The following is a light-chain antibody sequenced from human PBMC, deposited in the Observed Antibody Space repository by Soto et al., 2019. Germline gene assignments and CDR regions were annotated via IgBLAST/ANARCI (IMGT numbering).Light chain of an antibody. CDR1: QSVHTF. V-gene: IGKV3-11*01. CDR3: HHRSNWPQDT. J-gene: IGKJ5*01. Sequence: IVVSQSPCTLSLSPGEGASLSCRASQSVHTFLAWYQQKPGQAPLLLIYGASTRATGVPARFSGSGSGTDFTLTISTLEPEDFAVYYCHHRSNWPQDTFGQGTRLEIK. CDR2: GAS.